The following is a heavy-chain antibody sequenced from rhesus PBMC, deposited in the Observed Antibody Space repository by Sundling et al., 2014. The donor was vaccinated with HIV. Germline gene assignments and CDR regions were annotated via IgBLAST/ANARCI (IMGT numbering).Heavy chain of an antibody. CDR1: GGSISSNY. Sequence: QVQLQESGPGLVKPSETLSLTCAVSGGSISSNYWSWIRQPPGRGLEWIGRISGTVANTAYNPSLKRRVTISTDTSKNQFSLQVTSVTAADTAVYYCARDLNESWRYIVYGLESWGQGVIVTVSS. V-gene: IGHV4-173*01. J-gene: IGHJ6*01. CDR2: ISGTVANT. CDR3: ARDLNESWRYIVYGLES. D-gene: IGHD1-1-1*01.